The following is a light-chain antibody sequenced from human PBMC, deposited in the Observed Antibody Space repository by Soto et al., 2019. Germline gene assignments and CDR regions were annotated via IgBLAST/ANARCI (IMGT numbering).Light chain of an antibody. CDR1: QSVSSSY. Sequence: SVLTQAPGTLSLSPGERATLSCRASQSVSSSYLAWYQQKPGQAPRLLIYGASSRATGIPDRFSGSGSGTDFTLTISRLEPEDFAVYYCQQYGSSPATFGGGTKVDIK. V-gene: IGKV3-20*01. CDR2: GAS. J-gene: IGKJ4*01. CDR3: QQYGSSPAT.